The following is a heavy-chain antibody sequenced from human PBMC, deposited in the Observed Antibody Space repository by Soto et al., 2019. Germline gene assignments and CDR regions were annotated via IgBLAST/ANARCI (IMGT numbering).Heavy chain of an antibody. Sequence: GGSLRLSCAASGFTFSSYAMSWVRKAPGKGLEWVSAISGSGGSTYYADSVKGRFTISRDNSKNTLYLQMNSLRAEDTAVYYCAKDLHIVVVVAGDALDIWGQGTMVTVSS. CDR1: GFTFSSYA. V-gene: IGHV3-23*01. D-gene: IGHD2-15*01. J-gene: IGHJ3*02. CDR3: AKDLHIVVVVAGDALDI. CDR2: ISGSGGST.